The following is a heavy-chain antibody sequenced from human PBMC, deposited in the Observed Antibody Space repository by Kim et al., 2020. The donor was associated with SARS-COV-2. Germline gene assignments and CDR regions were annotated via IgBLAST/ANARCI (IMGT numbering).Heavy chain of an antibody. CDR1: GFTFSSYG. V-gene: IGHV3-33*01. CDR2: IWYDGSNK. Sequence: GGSLRPSCAASGFTFSSYGMHWVRQAPGKGLEWVAVIWYDGSNKYYADSVKGRFTISRDNSKNTLYLQMNSLRAEDTAVYYCARDYDILTGYYFDYWGQGTLVTVSS. J-gene: IGHJ4*02. CDR3: ARDYDILTGYYFDY. D-gene: IGHD3-9*01.